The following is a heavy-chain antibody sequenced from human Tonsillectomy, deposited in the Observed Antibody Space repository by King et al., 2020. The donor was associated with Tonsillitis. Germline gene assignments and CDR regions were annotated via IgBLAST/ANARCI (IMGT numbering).Heavy chain of an antibody. D-gene: IGHD6-19*01. V-gene: IGHV1-18*04. CDR2: VSGHNGNT. CDR1: GYTFTSYG. J-gene: IGHJ4*02. Sequence: QLVQSGAEVKKPGASVKVSCKASGYTFTSYGVNWVRQAPGQGLEWMGWVSGHNGNTNYAQKLQGRVTMTTDTSTSTAYMELRSLRSDDTAVYYCARDTGIAVPGYFDYWGQGTLVTVSS. CDR3: ARDTGIAVPGYFDY.